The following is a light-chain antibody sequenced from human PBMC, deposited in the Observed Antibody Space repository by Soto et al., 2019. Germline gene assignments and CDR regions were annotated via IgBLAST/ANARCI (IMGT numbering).Light chain of an antibody. CDR3: QQSGSSTIT. V-gene: IGKV3D-20*01. CDR2: DAS. CDR1: QSVSRIY. Sequence: EILLAQSPAPLSLSPGDRATLSCGASQSVSRIYLAWYQKKPGLAPRLIIYDASTRATGIPERLSGSGSGTDFTLTISRMEPEDFAVYYCQQSGSSTITFGHGTRLEI. J-gene: IGKJ5*01.